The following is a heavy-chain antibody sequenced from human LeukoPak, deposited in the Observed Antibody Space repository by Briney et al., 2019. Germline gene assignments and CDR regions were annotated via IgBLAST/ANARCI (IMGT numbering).Heavy chain of an antibody. D-gene: IGHD4-17*01. CDR2: INEDGSST. V-gene: IGHV3-74*01. CDR1: GYTFSTYW. Sequence: GGSLRLSCAASGYTFSTYWMHWVRQGPGKGLVWVSRINEDGSSTSYADSVRGRFTISRDNAKNTLYLQMNSLRAEDTAVYYCTRDAIGARDSWGQGTLVTVSS. J-gene: IGHJ4*02. CDR3: TRDAIGARDS.